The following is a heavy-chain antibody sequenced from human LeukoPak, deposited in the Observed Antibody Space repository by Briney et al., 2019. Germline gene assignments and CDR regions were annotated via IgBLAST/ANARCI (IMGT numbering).Heavy chain of an antibody. J-gene: IGHJ6*03. CDR1: GGSFSGYY. D-gene: IGHD3-10*01. Sequence: SETLSLTCAVYGGSFSGYYWSWIRQPPGKGLEWIGEINHSGSTNYNPSLKSRVTISVDTSKNQFSLKLSSVTAADTAVYYCARGRTYYYGSGSYYMDVWGKGTTVTVSS. CDR3: ARGRTYYYGSGSYYMDV. V-gene: IGHV4-34*01. CDR2: INHSGST.